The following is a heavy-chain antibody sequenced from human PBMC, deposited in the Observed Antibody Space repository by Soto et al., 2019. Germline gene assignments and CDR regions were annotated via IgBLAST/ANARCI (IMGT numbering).Heavy chain of an antibody. CDR2: ISSSGSTI. CDR1: GFTFSDYY. D-gene: IGHD6-6*01. CDR3: ARVKGGSIAARPSYYYYMDV. J-gene: IGHJ6*03. V-gene: IGHV3-11*01. Sequence: QVQLVESGGGLVKPGGSLRLSCAASGFTFSDYYMSWIRQAPGKGLEWVSYISSSGSTIYYADSVKGRFTISRDNAKNSLYLKMNSLRAEDTAVYYCARVKGGSIAARPSYYYYMDVWGKGTTVTVSS.